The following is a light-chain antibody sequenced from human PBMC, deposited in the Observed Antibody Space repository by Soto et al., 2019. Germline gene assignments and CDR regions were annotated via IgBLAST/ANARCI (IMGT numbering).Light chain of an antibody. CDR3: CSYAGISTYV. CDR2: EVS. J-gene: IGLJ1*01. CDR1: SSDVGSYNL. Sequence: QSALTQPASVSGSPGQSITISCTGTSSDVGSYNLVSWYQQHPGKAPKLMIYEVSKRPSGVSNRFSGSKSGNTASLTISGLQAEDVADYSSCSYAGISTYVFGTGTKVTVL. V-gene: IGLV2-23*02.